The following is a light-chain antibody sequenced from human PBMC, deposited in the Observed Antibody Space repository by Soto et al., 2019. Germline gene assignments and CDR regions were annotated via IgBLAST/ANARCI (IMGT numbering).Light chain of an antibody. CDR1: QSVLYSSNNKNY. CDR3: QQYYSKPLT. CDR2: WAS. Sequence: DIVMTQSPDSLAVSLGERATINCKSSQSVLYSSNNKNYLGWYQQKVGQPPKLLIYWASTRESGVPDRFSGSGFGTDFTLTISSLQAEDVAVYYCQQYYSKPLTFGGGTKVEIK. V-gene: IGKV4-1*01. J-gene: IGKJ4*01.